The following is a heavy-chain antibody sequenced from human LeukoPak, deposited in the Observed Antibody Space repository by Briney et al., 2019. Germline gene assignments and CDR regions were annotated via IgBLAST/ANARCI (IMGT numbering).Heavy chain of an antibody. CDR3: ARDSTVVAAFDY. J-gene: IGHJ4*02. V-gene: IGHV3-48*03. CDR1: GFTFSSYE. Sequence: PGGSLRLSCAASGFTFSSYEMNWVRRAPGKGLEWVSYISSSGSTIYYADSVKGRFTISRDNAKNSLYLQMNSLRAEDTAVYYCARDSTVVAAFDYWGQGTLVTVSS. CDR2: ISSSGSTI. D-gene: IGHD2-15*01.